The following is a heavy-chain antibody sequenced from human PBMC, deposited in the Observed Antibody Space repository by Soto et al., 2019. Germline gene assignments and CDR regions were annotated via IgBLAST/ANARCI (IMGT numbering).Heavy chain of an antibody. J-gene: IGHJ4*02. D-gene: IGHD1-26*01. V-gene: IGHV4-31*03. CDR1: GGSISSGGYY. Sequence: QVQLQESGPGLVKPSQTLSLTCTVSGGSISSGGYYWSWIRQHPGKGLEWIGYIYYSGSTYYNPSLKSCVTISVDTSKNQFSLKLSSVAATDTAVYYCARVRGGGPFVDWGQGTLVTVSS. CDR2: IYYSGST. CDR3: ARVRGGGPFVD.